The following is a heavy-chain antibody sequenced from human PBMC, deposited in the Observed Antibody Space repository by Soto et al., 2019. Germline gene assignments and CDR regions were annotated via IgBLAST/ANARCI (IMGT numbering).Heavy chain of an antibody. J-gene: IGHJ5*02. Sequence: SETLSLTCTVSGGSISSGGYYWSWIRQHPGKGLEWIGYIYYSGSTYYNPSLKSRVTISVDTSKNQFSLKLSSVTAADTAVYYCARVTTSGLWWFDPWGQGTLVTVSS. CDR1: GGSISSGGYY. V-gene: IGHV4-31*03. D-gene: IGHD4-17*01. CDR3: ARVTTSGLWWFDP. CDR2: IYYSGST.